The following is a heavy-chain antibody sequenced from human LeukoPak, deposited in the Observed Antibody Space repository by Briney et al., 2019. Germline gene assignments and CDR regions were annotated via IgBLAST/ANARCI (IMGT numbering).Heavy chain of an antibody. V-gene: IGHV4-31*03. D-gene: IGHD6-13*01. CDR2: IYYSGST. J-gene: IGHJ4*02. CDR3: ARERQQLGLDY. CDR1: GGSISSGGYY. Sequence: PSQTLSLTCTVSGGSISSGGYYWSWIRQHPGKGLEWIGYIYYSGSTYYNPSLKSRVTISVDTSKNQFSLKLSSMTAADTAVYYCARERQQLGLDYWGQGTLVTVSS.